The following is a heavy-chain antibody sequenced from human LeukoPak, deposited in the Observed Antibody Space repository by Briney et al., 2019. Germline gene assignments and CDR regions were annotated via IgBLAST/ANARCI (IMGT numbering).Heavy chain of an antibody. J-gene: IGHJ4*02. CDR1: GFTFSSYA. CDR2: IEVGGAIT. D-gene: IGHD1-26*01. Sequence: GGSLRLSCAASGFTFSSYAMTWVRRAPGKGLEWVSTIEVGGAITHYAVSVKGRFTISRDTSKKILYLQMDSLRPEDTAVYYCAKPLGGSYLFDRWGQGTLVTVSS. CDR3: AKPLGGSYLFDR. V-gene: IGHV3-23*01.